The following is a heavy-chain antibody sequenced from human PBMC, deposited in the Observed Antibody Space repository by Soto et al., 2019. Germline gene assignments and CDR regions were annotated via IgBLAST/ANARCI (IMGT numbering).Heavy chain of an antibody. CDR3: AGGIAAAGMGDYYYYMDV. J-gene: IGHJ6*03. CDR1: GGSISSYY. D-gene: IGHD6-13*01. Sequence: SETLSLTCTVSGGSISSYYWSWIRQPPGKGPEWIGYIYYSGSTNYNPSLKSRVTISVDTSKNQFSLKLSSVTAADTAVYYCAGGIAAAGMGDYYYYMDVWGKGTTVTVSS. V-gene: IGHV4-59*08. CDR2: IYYSGST.